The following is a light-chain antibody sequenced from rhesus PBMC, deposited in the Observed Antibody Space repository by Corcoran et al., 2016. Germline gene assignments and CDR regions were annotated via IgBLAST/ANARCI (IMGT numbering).Light chain of an antibody. CDR1: QGINNY. Sequence: DIQLTQSPSFLSASVGDRVTITCRASQGINNYLSWCQQRPGKAPQPLIYYASSLEPGVPSRFSGSGSGTEYTLTISSLQPEDIATYYCQQYYNSPYSFGQGTKVEIK. CDR2: YAS. CDR3: QQYYNSPYS. V-gene: IGKV1-66*01. J-gene: IGKJ2*01.